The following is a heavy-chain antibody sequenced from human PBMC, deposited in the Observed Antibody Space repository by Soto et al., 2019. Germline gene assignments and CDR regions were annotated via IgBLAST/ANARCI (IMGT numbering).Heavy chain of an antibody. J-gene: IGHJ4*02. D-gene: IGHD3-10*01. V-gene: IGHV1-18*01. CDR1: GYTFSSIG. CDR3: ARDLDGSGNYYTDY. CDR2: ISPYKGNT. Sequence: GASVKVSCKASGYTFSSIGISWVRQAPGQGLEWMGWISPYKGNTYYAQRLQGRVTMTTDTSTSTAYMELRSPRSDDTAVYYCARDLDGSGNYYTDYWGQGTLVTVSS.